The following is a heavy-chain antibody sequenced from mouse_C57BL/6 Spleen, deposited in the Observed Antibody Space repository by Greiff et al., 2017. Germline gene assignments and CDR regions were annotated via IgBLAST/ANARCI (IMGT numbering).Heavy chain of an antibody. Sequence: QVQLQQPGAELVKPGASVKMSCKASGYTFTSYWITWVKQRPGQGLEWIGDIYPGSGSTNYNEKFKSKATLTVDTSSSTAYMQLSSLTSEDSAVYYGAREYGYGNYAWFAYWGQGTLVTVSA. D-gene: IGHD2-10*02. CDR3: AREYGYGNYAWFAY. V-gene: IGHV1-55*01. CDR2: IYPGSGST. CDR1: GYTFTSYW. J-gene: IGHJ3*01.